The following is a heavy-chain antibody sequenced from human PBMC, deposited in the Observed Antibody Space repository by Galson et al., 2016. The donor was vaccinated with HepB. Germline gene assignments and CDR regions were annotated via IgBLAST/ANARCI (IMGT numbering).Heavy chain of an antibody. CDR3: ARRFRYTYGPPYGMDV. V-gene: IGHV4-39*01. Sequence: ETLSLTCTVSGGSISSSSYYWGWIRQPPGKGLEWIGSIYYSGSTYYNPSLQSRVTISVDTSKNQFSLKVSSVTAADTAVYYCARRFRYTYGPPYGMDVWGQGTTVTVSS. CDR1: GGSISSSSYY. J-gene: IGHJ6*02. CDR2: IYYSGST. D-gene: IGHD5-18*01.